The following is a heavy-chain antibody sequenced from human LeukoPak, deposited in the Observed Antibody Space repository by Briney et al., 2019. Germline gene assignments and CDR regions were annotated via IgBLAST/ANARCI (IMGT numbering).Heavy chain of an antibody. CDR1: GYTFTSYD. Sequence: ASVKVSCKASGYTFTSYDINWVRQATGQGLEWMGWMNPNSGNTGYAQKFQGRVTTTRNTSISTAYMELSSLRSEDTAVYYCARVFISPYQLLTSYYMDVWGKGTTVTVSS. J-gene: IGHJ6*03. CDR2: MNPNSGNT. D-gene: IGHD2-2*01. V-gene: IGHV1-8*01. CDR3: ARVFISPYQLLTSYYMDV.